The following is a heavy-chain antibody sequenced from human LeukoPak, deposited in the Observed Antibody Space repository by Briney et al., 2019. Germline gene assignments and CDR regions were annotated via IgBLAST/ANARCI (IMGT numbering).Heavy chain of an antibody. CDR2: INPSGGST. CDR3: ARDLGSMTTVVTPGGP. J-gene: IGHJ5*02. Sequence: ASVKVSCKASGYTFTSYYMHWVRQAPGQGLEWMGIINPSGGSTNYAQKFQGRVTITADKSTSTAYMELSSLRSEDTAVYYCARDLGSMTTVVTPGGPWGQGTLVTVSS. CDR1: GYTFTSYY. D-gene: IGHD4-23*01. V-gene: IGHV1-46*01.